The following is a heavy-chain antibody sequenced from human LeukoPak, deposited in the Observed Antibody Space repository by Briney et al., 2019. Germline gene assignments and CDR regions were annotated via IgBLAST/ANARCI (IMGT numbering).Heavy chain of an antibody. CDR1: GGSFSGYY. D-gene: IGHD5-18*01. J-gene: IGHJ4*02. CDR2: INHSGST. CDR3: ARHGGYSYGYWPDY. Sequence: SSETLSLTCAVYGGSFSGYYWSWIRQPPGKGLEWIGEINHSGSTNYNPSLKSRVTISVDTSKNQFSLKLSSVTAADTAVYYCARHGGYSYGYWPDYWGQGTLVTVSS. V-gene: IGHV4-34*01.